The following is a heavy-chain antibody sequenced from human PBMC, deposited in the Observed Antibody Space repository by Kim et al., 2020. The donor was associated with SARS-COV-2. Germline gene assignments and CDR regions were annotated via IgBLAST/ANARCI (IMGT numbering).Heavy chain of an antibody. CDR3: AANWAHY. J-gene: IGHJ4*02. Sequence: RSSTIYSADSVKGRLTISRGTAKNSLYRQMNSLRAEDTAVYYCAANWAHYWGQGTLVTVSS. D-gene: IGHD7-27*01. V-gene: IGHV3-48*04. CDR2: RSSTI.